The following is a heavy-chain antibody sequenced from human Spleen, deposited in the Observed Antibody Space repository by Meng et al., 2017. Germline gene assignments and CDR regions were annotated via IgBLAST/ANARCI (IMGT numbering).Heavy chain of an antibody. V-gene: IGHV4-59*01. D-gene: IGHD3-3*01. Sequence: SETLSLTCTVSGGSISNYYWSWIRQPPGKGLEWIGYVYYSGTTNYQPSLKSRVTISVDSSKNQFSLKLTSVTAADAAVYSCARETFWSGYFDFWGQGSLVTVSS. CDR2: VYYSGTT. CDR1: GGSISNYY. J-gene: IGHJ4*02. CDR3: ARETFWSGYFDF.